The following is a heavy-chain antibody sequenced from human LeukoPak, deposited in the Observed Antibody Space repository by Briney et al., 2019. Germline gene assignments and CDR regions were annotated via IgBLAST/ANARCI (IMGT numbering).Heavy chain of an antibody. CDR2: IYYSGST. CDR1: GGSISSSGYY. D-gene: IGHD5-24*01. CDR3: AGRLWRRDGYNLSAFDI. V-gene: IGHV4-61*05. J-gene: IGHJ3*02. Sequence: PSETLSLTCTVSGGSISSSGYYWGWIRQPPGKGLEWIGYIYYSGSTNYNPSLKSRVTISVDTSKNQFSLKLSSVTAADTAVYYCAGRLWRRDGYNLSAFDIWGQGTMVTVSS.